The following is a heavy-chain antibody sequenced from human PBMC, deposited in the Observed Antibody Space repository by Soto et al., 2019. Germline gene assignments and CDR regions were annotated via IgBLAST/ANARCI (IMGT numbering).Heavy chain of an antibody. CDR3: ARDPGSRWPDYFDS. J-gene: IGHJ4*02. CDR1: GFTFSSYA. D-gene: IGHD6-13*01. V-gene: IGHV3-30-3*01. CDR2: ISYDGSNK. Sequence: QVQLVESGGGVVQPGRSLRLSCAASGFTFSSYAMHWVRQAPGKGLEWVAVISYDGSNKYYADSVKGRFTISRDNXXTTLYLLMNSLRAEDTAVYYCARDPGSRWPDYFDSWGQGNLVTVSS.